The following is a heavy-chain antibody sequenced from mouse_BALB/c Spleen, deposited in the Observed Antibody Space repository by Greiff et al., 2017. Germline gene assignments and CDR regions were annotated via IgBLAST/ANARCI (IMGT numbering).Heavy chain of an antibody. CDR2: ISNGGGST. D-gene: IGHD2-14*01. Sequence: EVQRVESGGGLVQPGGSLKLSCAASGFTFSSYTMSWVRQTPEKRLEWVAYISNGGGSTYYPDTVKGRFTISRDNAKNTLYLQMSSLKSEDTAMYYCARRGYDGGWFAYWGQGTLVTVSA. CDR1: GFTFSSYT. CDR3: ARRGYDGGWFAY. V-gene: IGHV5-12-2*01. J-gene: IGHJ3*01.